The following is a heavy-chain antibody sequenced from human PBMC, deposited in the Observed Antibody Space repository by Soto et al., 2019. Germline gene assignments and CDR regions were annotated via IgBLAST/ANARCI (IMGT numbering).Heavy chain of an antibody. V-gene: IGHV4-34*01. CDR1: AGSSSSYY. CDR2: INHSGST. CDR3: ASGHDPGRGDYGWVY. J-gene: IGHJ4*03. D-gene: IGHD2-21*01. Sequence: SETMSLTSPLDAGSSSSYYRSWIRQPPWKGLECIGEINHSGSTSYNPSLRSRVTISVDTYQNKFSSKESSVSAGDTAVYYCASGHDPGRGDYGWVYWGQGTMVTVSS.